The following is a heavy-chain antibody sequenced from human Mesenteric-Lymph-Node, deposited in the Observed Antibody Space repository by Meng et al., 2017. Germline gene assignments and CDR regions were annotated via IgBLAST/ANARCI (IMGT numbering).Heavy chain of an antibody. V-gene: IGHV1-18*01. CDR3: ARDRGMYRTIDAFDI. CDR2: ISGHNGVT. CDR1: GGTFSSYA. J-gene: IGHJ3*02. Sequence: ASVNVSCKASGGTFSSYAISWVRQAPAQGLEWMGWISGHNGVTNFARKFQDRVILTTDIFTSTAYMEATSLTSDDTAVYYCARDRGMYRTIDAFDIWGQGTTVTVS. D-gene: IGHD1-14*01.